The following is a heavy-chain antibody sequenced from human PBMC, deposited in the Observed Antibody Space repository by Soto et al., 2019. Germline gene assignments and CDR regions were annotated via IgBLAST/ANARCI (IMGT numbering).Heavy chain of an antibody. J-gene: IGHJ3*02. CDR1: GYTLTNYG. CDR3: ATDGPSNSGNLYAFDI. Sequence: ASVKVSCKASGYTLTNYGVTWVRQAPGQGLEWLGRVTPYKADTNSAQNLQGRVTMATDTSPNTAYLELRSLRSDDTAVYFCATDGPSNSGNLYAFDIWGQGTMVTVSS. D-gene: IGHD5-12*01. CDR2: VTPYKADT. V-gene: IGHV1-18*04.